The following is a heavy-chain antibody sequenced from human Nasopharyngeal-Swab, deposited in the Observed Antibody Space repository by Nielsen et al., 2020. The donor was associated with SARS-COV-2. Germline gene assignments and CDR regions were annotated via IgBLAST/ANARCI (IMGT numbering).Heavy chain of an antibody. CDR2: ISGSGGST. Sequence: GESLKISCAASGFTFSSYTMSWVRQAPGKGLEWVSAISGSGGSTYYADSVRGRFTLSRDNSKNTLFLQMDSLKTEDTALYYCTTDFYFDYWGQGTLVTVSS. J-gene: IGHJ4*02. CDR3: TTDFYFDY. CDR1: GFTFSSYT. V-gene: IGHV3-23*01.